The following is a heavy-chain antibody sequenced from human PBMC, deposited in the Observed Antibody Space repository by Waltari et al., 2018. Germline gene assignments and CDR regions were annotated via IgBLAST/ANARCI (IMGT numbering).Heavy chain of an antibody. Sequence: EVHLVESGGGLVQPGGSLRLSCAASAFTFSSYEMNWVRQAPGKGLEWVSYISSRGTIIYYADSVKGRFTISRDNAKKSLYLQMNSLRAEDTAVYYCNSDYYDSSGYYYIDYWGQGTLVTVSS. CDR1: AFTFSSYE. CDR2: ISSRGTII. V-gene: IGHV3-48*03. D-gene: IGHD3-22*01. J-gene: IGHJ4*02. CDR3: NSDYYDSSGYYYIDY.